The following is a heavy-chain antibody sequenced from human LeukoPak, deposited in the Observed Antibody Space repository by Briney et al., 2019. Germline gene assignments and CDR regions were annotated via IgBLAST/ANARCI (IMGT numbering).Heavy chain of an antibody. CDR1: GYTFTGYY. CDR2: INPSGGST. J-gene: IGHJ4*02. V-gene: IGHV1-46*01. Sequence: GASVKVSCKASGYTFTGYYMHWVRQAPGQGLEWMGIINPSGGSTRYEQKFQGRVTMTRDTSTSTFYMELSSLRSEDTAVYYCARATLWFGELWGVGLDYWDQGTLVTVSS. CDR3: ARATLWFGELWGVGLDY. D-gene: IGHD3-10*01.